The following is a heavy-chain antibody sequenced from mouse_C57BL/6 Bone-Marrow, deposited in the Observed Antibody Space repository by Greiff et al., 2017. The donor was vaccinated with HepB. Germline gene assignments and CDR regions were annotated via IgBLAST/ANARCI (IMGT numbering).Heavy chain of an antibody. D-gene: IGHD2-3*01. Sequence: EVKLMESGGGLVKPGGSLKLSCAASGFTFSDYGMHWVRQAPEKGLEWVAYISSGSSTIYYADTVKGRFTISRDNAKNTLFLQMTSLRSEDTAMYYCARGGYDGPLDYWGQGTTLTVSS. V-gene: IGHV5-17*01. J-gene: IGHJ2*01. CDR1: GFTFSDYG. CDR3: ARGGYDGPLDY. CDR2: ISSGSSTI.